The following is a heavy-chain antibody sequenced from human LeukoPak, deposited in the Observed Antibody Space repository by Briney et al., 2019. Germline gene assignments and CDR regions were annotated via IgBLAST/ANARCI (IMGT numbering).Heavy chain of an antibody. J-gene: IGHJ4*02. V-gene: IGHV3-7*01. CDR2: IKHDGSQK. Sequence: PGGSLRLSCAASGFIFSSYWMSWVRQAPGKGLEWVANIKHDGSQKSYVDSVKGRFTISRDNAKNSLYLQMNSLRAEDTAVYYCAREEATNIVGATPPFDYWGQGTLITVSS. CDR3: AREEATNIVGATPPFDY. CDR1: GFIFSSYW. D-gene: IGHD1-26*01.